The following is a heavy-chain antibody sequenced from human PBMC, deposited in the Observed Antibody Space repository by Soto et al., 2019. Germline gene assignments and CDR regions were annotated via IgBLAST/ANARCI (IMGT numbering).Heavy chain of an antibody. D-gene: IGHD6-13*01. V-gene: IGHV1-69*12. CDR1: GGTFSSYA. CDR3: ARAQRSAAAGLYYYYGMDV. J-gene: IGHJ6*02. CDR2: IIPIFGTA. Sequence: QVQLVQSGAEVKKPGSSVKVSCKASGGTFSSYAISWVRQAPGQGLEWMGGIIPIFGTANYAQKFQGRVTITADESTSTAYMELRSLRSEDTAVYYCARAQRSAAAGLYYYYGMDVWGQGTTVTVSS.